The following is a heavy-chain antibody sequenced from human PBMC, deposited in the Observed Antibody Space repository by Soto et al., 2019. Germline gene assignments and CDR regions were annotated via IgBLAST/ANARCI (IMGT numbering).Heavy chain of an antibody. Sequence: GESLKISCKGSGYSFTSYWIGWVRQMPGKGLEWMGIIYPGDPDTRYSPSFQGQVTISADKSISTAYLQWSSLKASDTAMYYCARLRYSSSWYGAFDIWGQGTMVTVSS. CDR1: GYSFTSYW. CDR2: IYPGDPDT. D-gene: IGHD6-13*01. CDR3: ARLRYSSSWYGAFDI. J-gene: IGHJ3*02. V-gene: IGHV5-51*01.